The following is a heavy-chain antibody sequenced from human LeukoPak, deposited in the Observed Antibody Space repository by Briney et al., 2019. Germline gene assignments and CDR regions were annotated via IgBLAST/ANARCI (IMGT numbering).Heavy chain of an antibody. J-gene: IGHJ4*02. D-gene: IGHD4-17*01. V-gene: IGHV3-49*03. Sequence: GGSLRLSCTASGFTFGDDAWSWFRQAPGKGLEWICFIRKKGYGETTDYAASVRGRFTIPRDDAKSIAYLQMNSLKTEDTALYYCSRGLHDYGDSNYYFDQWGRGTLVTVSS. CDR2: IRKKGYGETT. CDR3: SRGLHDYGDSNYYFDQ. CDR1: GFTFGDDA.